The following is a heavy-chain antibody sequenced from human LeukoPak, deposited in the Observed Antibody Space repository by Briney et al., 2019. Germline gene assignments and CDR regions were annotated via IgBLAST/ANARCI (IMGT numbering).Heavy chain of an antibody. CDR3: ARAFVVATTRPFDY. CDR1: GYTFTSYG. CDR2: ISAYNGNT. V-gene: IGHV1-18*01. Sequence: ASVKVSCKASGYTFTSYGISWVRQAPGQGLEWMGWISAYNGNTNYAQKLQGRVTMTTDTSTSTAYMELRSLRAEDTAVYYCARAFVVATTRPFDYWGQGTLVTVSS. D-gene: IGHD5-12*01. J-gene: IGHJ4*02.